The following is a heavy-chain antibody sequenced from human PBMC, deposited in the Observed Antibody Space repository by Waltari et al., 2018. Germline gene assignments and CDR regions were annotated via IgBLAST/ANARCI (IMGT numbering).Heavy chain of an antibody. CDR2: ISGSGGST. CDR1: GFTFSSYA. D-gene: IGHD3-10*01. J-gene: IGHJ4*02. CDR3: AKVGSMVRGVTFDY. V-gene: IGHV3-23*01. Sequence: EVQLLESGGGLVQPGGSLRLSCAASGFTFSSYAMSWVRQAPGKGLGWVSAISGSGGSTSYSDSVKCRFTISRDNAKNTLYLQMNSLRAEDTAVYYCAKVGSMVRGVTFDYWGQGTLVTVSS.